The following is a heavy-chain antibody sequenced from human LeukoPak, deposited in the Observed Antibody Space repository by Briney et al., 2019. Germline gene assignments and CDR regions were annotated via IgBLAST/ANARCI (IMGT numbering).Heavy chain of an antibody. CDR2: MNPDSGNT. D-gene: IGHD5-24*01. J-gene: IGHJ4*02. V-gene: IGHV1-18*01. CDR1: GYTFSSYD. Sequence: GASVKVSCKASGYTFSSYDINWVRQAAGQGLEWMGWMNPDSGNTNYAQKLQGRVTMTTDTSTSTAYMELRSLRSDDTAVYYCARHRPSSYDYWGQGTLVTVSS. CDR3: ARHRPSSYDY.